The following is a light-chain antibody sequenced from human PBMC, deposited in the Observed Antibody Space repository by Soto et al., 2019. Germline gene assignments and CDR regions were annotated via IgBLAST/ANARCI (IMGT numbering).Light chain of an antibody. CDR3: QQRNAWPRNT. J-gene: IGKJ2*01. V-gene: IGKV3-11*01. CDR1: QSVPSY. CDR2: DIS. Sequence: EIVLTQFPATLSLSPGDRATLSCRASQSVPSYLAWYQQKPGQAPRLLVYDISNRATGIPARFTGSGSGTDFTLTISSLEPEYSAVYYCQQRNAWPRNTFGQGTKLEI.